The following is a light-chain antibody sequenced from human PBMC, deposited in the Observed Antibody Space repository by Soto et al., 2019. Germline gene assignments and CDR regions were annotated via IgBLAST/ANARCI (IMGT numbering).Light chain of an antibody. CDR2: KAS. CDR1: QSVTTW. Sequence: DIQMTQSPSTLSASVGDRVTITCRASQSVTTWLAWYQQKPGKAPKLLIYKASNLASGLPSRFTGSGSGTEFTLTISSLQPDDFATYYCQQYSTYPITFGQGTRLEIK. V-gene: IGKV1-5*03. J-gene: IGKJ5*01. CDR3: QQYSTYPIT.